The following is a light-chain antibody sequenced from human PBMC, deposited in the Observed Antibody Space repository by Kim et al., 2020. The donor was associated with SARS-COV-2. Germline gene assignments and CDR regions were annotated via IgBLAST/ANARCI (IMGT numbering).Light chain of an antibody. CDR1: QGIRKD. Sequence: DIQMTQSPSSLSASVGDRVTITCRASQGIRKDLGWYQQKPGKVPKRLIYAASNLESGVPSRFSGSGSGTEFSLTISGLQPEDFATYYCLQHNSDPRYTFGQGTKLEI. V-gene: IGKV1-17*01. CDR3: LQHNSDPRYT. J-gene: IGKJ2*01. CDR2: AAS.